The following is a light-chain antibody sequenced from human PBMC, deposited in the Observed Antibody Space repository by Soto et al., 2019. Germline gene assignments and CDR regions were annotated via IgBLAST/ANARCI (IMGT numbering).Light chain of an antibody. CDR3: QQYNSFPM. V-gene: IGKV1-5*03. CDR2: KAS. J-gene: IGKJ1*01. Sequence: DIPMTQSHSTLSASVGERVTITGRASQSISIWLAWYQQKPGKAPKVLNYKASSLESEVPSRFSGIGSGIEFTLTISSLQPDDFASYYCQQYNSFPMFGQGTKVEIK. CDR1: QSISIW.